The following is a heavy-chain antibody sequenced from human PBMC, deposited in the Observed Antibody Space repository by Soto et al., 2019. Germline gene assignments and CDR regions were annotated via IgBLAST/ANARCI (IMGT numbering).Heavy chain of an antibody. Sequence: QVQLQQWGAGLLKPSETLSLTCAVYGGSFSGYYWSWIRQPPGKGLEWIGEINHSGSTNYNPSLKSRVTISVDTSRNQFSLKLSSVTAADTAVYYCARGAVAAWEYCGQGTLVTVSS. CDR2: INHSGST. CDR3: ARGAVAAWEY. CDR1: GGSFSGYY. V-gene: IGHV4-34*01. J-gene: IGHJ4*02. D-gene: IGHD6-19*01.